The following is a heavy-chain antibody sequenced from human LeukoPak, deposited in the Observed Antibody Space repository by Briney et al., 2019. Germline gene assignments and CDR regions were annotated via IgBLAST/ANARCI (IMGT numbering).Heavy chain of an antibody. D-gene: IGHD6-13*01. V-gene: IGHV4-34*01. CDR1: GGSFSGYY. Sequence: SETLSLTCAVYGGSFSGYYWSWIRQPPGKGLEWIGEINHSGSTNYNPSPKSRVTISVDTSKNQFSLKLSSVTAADTAVYYCASVDVVAAARSRVDYWGQGTLVTVSS. J-gene: IGHJ4*02. CDR3: ASVDVVAAARSRVDY. CDR2: INHSGST.